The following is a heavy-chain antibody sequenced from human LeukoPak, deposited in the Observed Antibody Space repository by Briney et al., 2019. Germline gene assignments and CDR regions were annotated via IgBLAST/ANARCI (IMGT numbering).Heavy chain of an antibody. V-gene: IGHV4-30-4*01. CDR1: GGSISSGDYY. D-gene: IGHD3-16*02. CDR3: ARVGRGDYVWGSYRDAFDI. Sequence: SQTLSLTCTVSGGSISSGDYYWSWIRQPPGKGLEWIGYIYYSGSTYYNPSLKSRVTISVDTSKNQFSLKLSSVTAADTAVYYCARVGRGDYVWGSYRDAFDIWGQGTMVTVSS. CDR2: IYYSGST. J-gene: IGHJ3*02.